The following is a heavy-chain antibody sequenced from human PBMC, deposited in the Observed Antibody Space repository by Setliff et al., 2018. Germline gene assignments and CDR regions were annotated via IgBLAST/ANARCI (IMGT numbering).Heavy chain of an antibody. CDR1: GYTFAGYY. Sequence: ASVKVSCKASGYTFAGYYMHWVRQAPGQGLEWMGWINPNSGGANYAQKFQGRVTMTRDTSISTAYMELSRLTSDDTAVYFCARIGPSNWGIRGYNWLDPWGQGTLVTVSS. V-gene: IGHV1-2*02. CDR3: ARIGPSNWGIRGYNWLDP. J-gene: IGHJ5*02. CDR2: INPNSGGA. D-gene: IGHD6-13*01.